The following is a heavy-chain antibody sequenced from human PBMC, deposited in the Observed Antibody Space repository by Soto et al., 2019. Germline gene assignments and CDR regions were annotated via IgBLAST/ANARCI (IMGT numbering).Heavy chain of an antibody. J-gene: IGHJ5*02. CDR3: ARGGDDYGDHPNWFDP. D-gene: IGHD4-17*01. Sequence: ASVKVSCKASGYTFTSYGISWVRQAPGQGLEWMGWISAYNGNTNYAQKLQGRVTMTTDTSTSTAYMELRSLRSDDTAVYYCARGGDDYGDHPNWFDPSGQGTLVIVSS. V-gene: IGHV1-18*01. CDR1: GYTFTSYG. CDR2: ISAYNGNT.